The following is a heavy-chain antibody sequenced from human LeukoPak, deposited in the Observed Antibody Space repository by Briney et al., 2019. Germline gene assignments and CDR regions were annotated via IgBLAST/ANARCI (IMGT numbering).Heavy chain of an antibody. CDR1: GDSISGSDYY. CDR2: IYYSGST. CDR3: ARVEGYCSGGSCYDWFDP. Sequence: SETLSLTCSVSGDSISGSDYYWSWIRQPPGKGLEWIGYIYYSGSTNYNPSLKSRVTISVDTSKNQFSLKLSSVTAADTAVYYCARVEGYCSGGSCYDWFDPWGQGTLVTVSS. D-gene: IGHD2-15*01. V-gene: IGHV4-61*08. J-gene: IGHJ5*02.